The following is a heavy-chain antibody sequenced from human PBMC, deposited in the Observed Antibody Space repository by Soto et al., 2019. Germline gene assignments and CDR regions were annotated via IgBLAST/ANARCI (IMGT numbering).Heavy chain of an antibody. J-gene: IGHJ4*02. CDR3: ARDGTAMVPVDY. Sequence: ASVKVSCKASGYTFTGYYMHWVRQAPGQGLEWMGWVNPNSGGTNYAQKFQGRVTMTRDTSISTAYMELSRLRSDDTAVYYCARDGTAMVPVDYWGQGTLVTVSS. V-gene: IGHV1-2*02. D-gene: IGHD5-18*01. CDR1: GYTFTGYY. CDR2: VNPNSGGT.